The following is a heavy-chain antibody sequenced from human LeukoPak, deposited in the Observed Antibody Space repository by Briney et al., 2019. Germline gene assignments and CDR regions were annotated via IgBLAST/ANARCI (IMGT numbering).Heavy chain of an antibody. CDR2: IKSKTDGGTT. V-gene: IGHV3-15*01. Sequence: PGGSLRLSCAASGFTFSNAWMSWVRQAPGKGLEWVGRIKSKTDGGTTDYAAPVKGRFTISRDDSKNTLYLQMNSLKTEDTAVYYCTTDFFRSLDYGDYVDLGPLDAFDIWGQGTMVTVSS. J-gene: IGHJ3*02. D-gene: IGHD4-17*01. CDR3: TTDFFRSLDYGDYVDLGPLDAFDI. CDR1: GFTFSNAW.